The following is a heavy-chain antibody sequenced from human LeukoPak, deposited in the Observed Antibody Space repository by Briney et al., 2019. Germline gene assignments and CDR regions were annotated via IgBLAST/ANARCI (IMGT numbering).Heavy chain of an antibody. CDR2: ISGSRNNT. CDR3: AKWGCSGGSCYPFDY. Sequence: PGGSLRLSCAASGFTFSSYAMAWVRQAPGKGLEWVSAISGSRNNTYYADSVEGRFTISRDNSKNTLYLQMNSLRAEDTAVCYCAKWGCSGGSCYPFDYWGQGTLVTVSS. CDR1: GFTFSSYA. J-gene: IGHJ4*02. V-gene: IGHV3-23*01. D-gene: IGHD2-15*01.